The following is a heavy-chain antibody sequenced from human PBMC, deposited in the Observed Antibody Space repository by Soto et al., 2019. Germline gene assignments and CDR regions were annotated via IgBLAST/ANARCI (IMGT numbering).Heavy chain of an antibody. CDR2: ISSSGSTI. V-gene: IGHV3-11*01. CDR3: ARVRGGADPYYYGMDV. J-gene: IGHJ6*02. D-gene: IGHD3-16*01. Sequence: GGSLRLSCAASGFTFSDYYMSWIRQAPGKGLEWVSYISSSGSTIYYADSVKGRFTISRDNAKNSLYLQMNSLRAEDTAVYYCARVRGGADPYYYGMDVWGQGTTVTVSS. CDR1: GFTFSDYY.